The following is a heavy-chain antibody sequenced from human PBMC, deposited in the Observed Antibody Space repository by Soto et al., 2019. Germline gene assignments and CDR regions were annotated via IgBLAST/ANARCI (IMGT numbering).Heavy chain of an antibody. CDR3: AGMPYTSGLRFDP. Sequence: ASVKVSCKASGYTFTGYYMHWVRQAPGQGLEWMGWINPNSGGTNYAQKFQGRVTMTRDTSISTAYMELSRLRSDDTAVYFCAGMPYTSGLRFDPWGPGTLVTVSS. V-gene: IGHV1-2*02. D-gene: IGHD6-19*01. CDR2: INPNSGGT. CDR1: GYTFTGYY. J-gene: IGHJ5*02.